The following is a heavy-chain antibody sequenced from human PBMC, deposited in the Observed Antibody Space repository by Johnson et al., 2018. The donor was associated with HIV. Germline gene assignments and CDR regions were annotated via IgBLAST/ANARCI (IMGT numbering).Heavy chain of an antibody. Sequence: QLVESGGGVVQPGRSLRLSCAASGFTFSSYAMHWVRQAPGKGLEWVAVISYDGSNKYYADSVKGRFTISRDNSKNTLYLQMNSLSAEDTAVYYCARGVDGAFDIWGQGTMVTVSS. CDR3: ARGVDGAFDI. D-gene: IGHD3-10*01. J-gene: IGHJ3*02. V-gene: IGHV3-30-3*01. CDR1: GFTFSSYA. CDR2: ISYDGSNK.